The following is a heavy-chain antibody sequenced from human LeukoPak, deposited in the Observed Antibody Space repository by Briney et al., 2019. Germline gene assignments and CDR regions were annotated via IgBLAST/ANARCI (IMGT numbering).Heavy chain of an antibody. CDR2: IWYDGSQK. J-gene: IGHJ4*02. CDR1: GFTFSNYG. D-gene: IGHD2-21*02. CDR3: ARDCGGDCYSSRTFDY. V-gene: IGHV3-33*01. Sequence: GRSLRLSCAASGFTFSNYGMHWVRQAAGKGLEWVALIWYDGSQKYYADSVKGRFTISRDNSKNTLHLQMNSLRAEDTAVYYCARDCGGDCYSSRTFDYWGQGTLITVSS.